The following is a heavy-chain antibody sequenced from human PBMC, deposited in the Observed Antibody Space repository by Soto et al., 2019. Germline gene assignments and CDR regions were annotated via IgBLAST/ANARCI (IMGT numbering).Heavy chain of an antibody. D-gene: IGHD3-3*01. CDR2: IYSGGST. J-gene: IGHJ3*02. CDR1: GFTVSSNY. V-gene: IGHV3-66*01. Sequence: HPGGSLRLSCAASGFTVSSNYMSWVRQAPGKGLEWVSVIYSGGSTYYADSVKGRFTISRDNSKNTLYLQMNSLRAEDTAVYYCARDASGYYDFMGRAFDIWGQGTMVTVSS. CDR3: ARDASGYYDFMGRAFDI.